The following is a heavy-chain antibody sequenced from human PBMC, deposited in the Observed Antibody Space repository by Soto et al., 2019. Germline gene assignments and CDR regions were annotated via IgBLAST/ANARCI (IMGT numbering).Heavy chain of an antibody. CDR3: ATRSPAFEY. CDR1: GYTFTSYG. Sequence: QVQLVQSGPEVKKPGASVKVSCKTSGYTFTSYGISWVRQAPGQGLEWMGWITTDKGKTTYAQKFQGRVTMTTDTSTSTAYMELRSLRSDDTAVYYCATRSPAFEYWGKGTLVTVSS. J-gene: IGHJ4*02. V-gene: IGHV1-18*01. CDR2: ITTDKGKT.